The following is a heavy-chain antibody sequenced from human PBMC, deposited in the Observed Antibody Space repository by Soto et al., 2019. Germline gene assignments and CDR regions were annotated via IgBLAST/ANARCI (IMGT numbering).Heavy chain of an antibody. D-gene: IGHD3-22*01. V-gene: IGHV1-18*04. Sequence: QVQLVQSGAEVKKPGASVKVSCKASGYTFTSYGISWVRQAPGQGLEWMGWISAYNGNTNYAQKLQGRVTMTTDTSTSTAYMELRSLRSDDTAVYYCARDQYYYGSSGYYYYYYGMDVWGQGTTVTVSS. J-gene: IGHJ6*02. CDR1: GYTFTSYG. CDR2: ISAYNGNT. CDR3: ARDQYYYGSSGYYYYYYGMDV.